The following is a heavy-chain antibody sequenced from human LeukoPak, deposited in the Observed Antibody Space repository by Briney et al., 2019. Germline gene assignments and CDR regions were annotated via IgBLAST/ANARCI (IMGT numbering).Heavy chain of an antibody. CDR3: AREVSSSWSSMGWFDP. Sequence: GRSLRLSCAASGFTFSSYAMHWVRQAPGKGLEWVAVISYDGSNKYYADSVKGRFTISRDNSKNTLYLQMNSLRSDDTAVYYCAREVSSSWSSMGWFDPWGQGTLVTVSS. J-gene: IGHJ5*02. CDR2: ISYDGSNK. D-gene: IGHD6-13*01. V-gene: IGHV3-30*04. CDR1: GFTFSSYA.